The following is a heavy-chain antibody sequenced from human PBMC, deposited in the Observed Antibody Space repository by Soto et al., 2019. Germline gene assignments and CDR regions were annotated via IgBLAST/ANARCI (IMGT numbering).Heavy chain of an antibody. Sequence: QITLKESGPTLVKPTQTLTLTCTFSAFSLSTGGVGVGWIRQPPGKALEWLALIYLDDDKRYSPSLRSRLTITKDTSKNQVVLTMTNMDPLDTATYYCIQSRCGGDCLQSDASYSYYGMDVWGQWTTVTLSS. CDR3: IQSRCGGDCLQSDASYSYYGMDV. J-gene: IGHJ6*02. CDR2: IYLDDDK. CDR1: AFSLSTGGVG. V-gene: IGHV2-5*02. D-gene: IGHD2-21*02.